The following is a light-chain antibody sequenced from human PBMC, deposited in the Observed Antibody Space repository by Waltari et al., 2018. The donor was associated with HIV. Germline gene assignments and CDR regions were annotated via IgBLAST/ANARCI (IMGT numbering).Light chain of an antibody. CDR3: CSYAGSSTFVV. V-gene: IGLV2-23*02. CDR2: EVS. Sequence: QSALTQPASVSGSPGQSITISCTGTSSDVGSYYLVSWYQQHPGKAPKLMIYEVSKRPSGVANRFSGSKSGNTASRTSSGLQAEDEADYYCCSYAGSSTFVVFGGGTKLTVL. CDR1: SSDVGSYYL. J-gene: IGLJ2*01.